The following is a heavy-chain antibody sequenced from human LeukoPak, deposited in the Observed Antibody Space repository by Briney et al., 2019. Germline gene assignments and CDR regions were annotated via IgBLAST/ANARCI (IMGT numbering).Heavy chain of an antibody. V-gene: IGHV3-7*01. CDR1: GFTFSSYW. CDR3: ARGLYDWYWGFDY. J-gene: IGHJ4*02. CDR2: IKQDGSEK. Sequence: GGSLRLSCAASGFTFSSYWMSWVRQAPGKGLEWVANIKQDGSEKYYVDSVKGRFTISRDNAKNSLYLQMNSLRAEDTAVYYCARGLYDWYWGFDYWGQGTLVTVSS. D-gene: IGHD2-21*01.